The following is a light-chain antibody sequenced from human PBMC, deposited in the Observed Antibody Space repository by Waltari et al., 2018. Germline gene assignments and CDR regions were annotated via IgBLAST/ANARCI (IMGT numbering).Light chain of an antibody. Sequence: SYELTQPPSVSVSPGQTARITCSGDALPKQYVYWYQQKPGQAPVVVIYKDIERPSEIPERFSGSTAGTIVTLTISGVQAEDEADDYCQASDDTGTYGVFGGGTKLTVI. V-gene: IGLV3-25*03. CDR3: QASDDTGTYGV. CDR1: ALPKQY. CDR2: KDI. J-gene: IGLJ3*02.